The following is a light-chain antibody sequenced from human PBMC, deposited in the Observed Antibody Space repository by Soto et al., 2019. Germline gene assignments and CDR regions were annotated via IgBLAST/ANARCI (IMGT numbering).Light chain of an antibody. CDR3: QQYGSSRALT. Sequence: ESVLTQSPGTLSLSPGERATLSCRASQTVGSSFLAWFQHKPGQAPRLLIYGASTRATGIPDGFSGSGSGTDFTLTISRLEPEDFAVYYCQQYGSSRALTFGGGTKVDIK. J-gene: IGKJ4*01. V-gene: IGKV3-20*01. CDR1: QTVGSSF. CDR2: GAS.